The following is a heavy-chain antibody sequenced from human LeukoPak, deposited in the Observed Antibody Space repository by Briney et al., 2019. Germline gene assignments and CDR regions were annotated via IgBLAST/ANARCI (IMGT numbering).Heavy chain of an antibody. V-gene: IGHV4-38-2*01. J-gene: IGHJ4*02. CDR2: IYHSGST. CDR3: ARGSRSVVAADY. Sequence: SPTQSPTCAVSGYSISSGYYWGSILQPPGKGLEWIGSIYHSGSTYYNPSLKSRVTISVDTSKNQFSLKVSSVTAADTAVDYCARGSRSVVAADYWGQGTLVTVSS. CDR1: GYSISSGYY. D-gene: IGHD2-15*01.